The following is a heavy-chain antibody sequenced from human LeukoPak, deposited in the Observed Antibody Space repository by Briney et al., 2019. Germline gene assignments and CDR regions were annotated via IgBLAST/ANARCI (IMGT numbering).Heavy chain of an antibody. CDR2: ISSSGSTI. Sequence: GGSLRLSCAASGFTFSDYYMSWIRQAPGKGLEWVSYISSSGSTIYYADSVKGRFTISRDNAKNSLYLQMNSLRAEDTAVYYCARERGDYYDSSRYSDSGYWGQGTLVTVSS. CDR3: ARERGDYYDSSRYSDSGY. J-gene: IGHJ4*02. V-gene: IGHV3-11*01. D-gene: IGHD3-22*01. CDR1: GFTFSDYY.